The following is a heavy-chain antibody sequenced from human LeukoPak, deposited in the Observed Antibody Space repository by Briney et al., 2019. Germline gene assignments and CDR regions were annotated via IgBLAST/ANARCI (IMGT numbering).Heavy chain of an antibody. Sequence: GGSLRLSCAASGFTFSSYWMGWVRQAPGKGLEWVANIKQDGSEKYYVDSVKGRFTISRDNAKNSLYLQMNSLRAEDTAVCYCARVNQEVFWSGYYTDYWGQGTLVTVSS. V-gene: IGHV3-7*01. CDR2: IKQDGSEK. D-gene: IGHD3-3*01. J-gene: IGHJ4*02. CDR1: GFTFSSYW. CDR3: ARVNQEVFWSGYYTDY.